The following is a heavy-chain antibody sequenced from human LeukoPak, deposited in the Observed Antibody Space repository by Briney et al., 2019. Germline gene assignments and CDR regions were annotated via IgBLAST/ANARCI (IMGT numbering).Heavy chain of an antibody. CDR2: IHYSARI. V-gene: IGHV4-38-2*02. CDR1: GYSISSGYY. J-gene: IGHJ6*03. CDR3: ARGGVSGYYFYMDV. D-gene: IGHD3-16*01. Sequence: PSETLSLTCTVSGYSISSGYYWGWIRQPPGKGLEWIGSIHYSARIYYNPSLKSRVTISVDTSKNQFSLKLSSVTAADTAVYYCARGGVSGYYFYMDVWGKGTTVTISS.